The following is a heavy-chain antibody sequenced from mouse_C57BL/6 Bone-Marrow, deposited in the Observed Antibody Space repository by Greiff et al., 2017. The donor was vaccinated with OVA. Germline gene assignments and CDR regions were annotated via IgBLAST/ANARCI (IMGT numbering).Heavy chain of an antibody. Sequence: QVQLKESGPELVKPGASVKISCKASGYAFSSSWMNWVKQRPGKGLEWIGRIYPGDGDTNYNGKFKGKATLTADKSSSTAYMQLSSLTSEDSAVYFCAKRGSIPYAMDYWGQGTSVTVSS. J-gene: IGHJ4*01. CDR2: IYPGDGDT. V-gene: IGHV1-82*01. CDR1: GYAFSSSW. CDR3: AKRGSIPYAMDY. D-gene: IGHD2-10*02.